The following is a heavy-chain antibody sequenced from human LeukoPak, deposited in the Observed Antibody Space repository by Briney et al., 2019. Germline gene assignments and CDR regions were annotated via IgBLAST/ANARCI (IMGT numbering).Heavy chain of an antibody. CDR3: ARDFYGSP. J-gene: IGHJ5*02. V-gene: IGHV3-7*01. CDR2: IKDDGGDK. D-gene: IGHD2/OR15-2a*01. Sequence: GGSLRLSCGTSGFTFSDSWMSWFRQAPGQGLEWVASIKDDGGDKYYLDSVRGRFTISRDNAEDSLYLQLDDLRAEDTAVYYCARDFYGSPWGQGTLVTVSS. CDR1: GFTFSDSW.